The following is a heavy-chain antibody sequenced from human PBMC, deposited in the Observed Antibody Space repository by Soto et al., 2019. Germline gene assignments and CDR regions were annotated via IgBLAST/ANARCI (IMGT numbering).Heavy chain of an antibody. CDR1: GGSISSGGYY. CDR3: ARVHCSSTSCYAGDWFDP. D-gene: IGHD2-2*01. CDR2: IYYSGST. J-gene: IGHJ5*02. V-gene: IGHV4-31*03. Sequence: QVQLQESGPGLVKPSQTLSLTCTASGGSISSGGYYWSWIRQHPGKGLEWIGYIYYSGSTYYNPSLKSRVTISVDTSKNQFSLKLSSVTAADTAVYYCARVHCSSTSCYAGDWFDPWGQGTLVTVSS.